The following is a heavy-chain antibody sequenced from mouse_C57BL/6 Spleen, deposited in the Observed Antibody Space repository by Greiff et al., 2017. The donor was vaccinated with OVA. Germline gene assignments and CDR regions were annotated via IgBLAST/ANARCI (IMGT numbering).Heavy chain of an antibody. J-gene: IGHJ4*01. CDR2: INPNNGGT. Sequence: EVQLVESGPELVKPGASVKIPCKASGYTFTDYNMDWVKQSHGKSLEWIGDINPNNGGTIYNQKFKGKATLTVDKSSSTAYMELRSLTSEDTAVYYCARILSTMVTTGVYYAMDYWGQGTSVTVSS. V-gene: IGHV1-18*01. D-gene: IGHD2-2*01. CDR1: GYTFTDYN. CDR3: ARILSTMVTTGVYYAMDY.